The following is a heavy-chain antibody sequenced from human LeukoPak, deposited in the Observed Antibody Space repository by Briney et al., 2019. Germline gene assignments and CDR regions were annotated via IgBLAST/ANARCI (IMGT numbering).Heavy chain of an antibody. CDR2: ISSSGSTI. Sequence: GGSLRLSCAASGFAFSSYEMNWVRQAPGKGLEWVSYISSSGSTIYYADSVKGRFTISRDNAKNSLYLQMNSLRAEDTAVYYCARDTGIVAATDYWGQGALVTVFS. CDR3: ARDTGIVAATDY. J-gene: IGHJ4*02. D-gene: IGHD1-26*01. V-gene: IGHV3-48*03. CDR1: GFAFSSYE.